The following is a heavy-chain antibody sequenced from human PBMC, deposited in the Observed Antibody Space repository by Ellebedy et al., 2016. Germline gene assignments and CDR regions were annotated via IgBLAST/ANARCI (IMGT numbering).Heavy chain of an antibody. CDR3: ARRPRRGPAASNWFDP. J-gene: IGHJ5*02. CDR2: INPNSGGT. D-gene: IGHD2-2*01. CDR1: GYTFTGYY. V-gene: IGHV1-2*02. Sequence: ASVKVSCXASGYTFTGYYMHWVRQAPGQGLEWMGWINPNSGGTNYAQKFQGRVTMTRDTSISTAYMELSRLRSDDTAVYYCARRPRRGPAASNWFDPWGQGTLVTVSS.